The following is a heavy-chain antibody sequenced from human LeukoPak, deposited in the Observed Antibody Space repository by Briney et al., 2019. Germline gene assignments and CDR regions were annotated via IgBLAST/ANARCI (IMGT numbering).Heavy chain of an antibody. CDR3: ARFDYPNFDY. CDR1: GGSFSGYY. V-gene: IGHV4-59*01. J-gene: IGHJ4*02. CDR2: IYYSGST. Sequence: PSETLSLTCAVYGGSFSGYYWSWIRQPPGKGLEWIGYIYYSGSTNYNPSLKSRVTISVDTSKNQFSLKLSSVTAADTAVYYCARFDYPNFDYWGQGTLVTVSS. D-gene: IGHD3-9*01.